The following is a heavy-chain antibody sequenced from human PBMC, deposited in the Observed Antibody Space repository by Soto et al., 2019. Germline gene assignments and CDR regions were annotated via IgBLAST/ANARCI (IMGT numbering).Heavy chain of an antibody. Sequence: SETLSLTCAVYGGSFSGCYWSWIRQPPGKGLEWIGEINHSGSTNYNPSLKSRVTISVDTSKNQFSLKLSSVTAADTAVYYCARDKWLGPFDYWGQGTLVTVSA. J-gene: IGHJ4*02. CDR2: INHSGST. D-gene: IGHD6-19*01. CDR3: ARDKWLGPFDY. V-gene: IGHV4-34*01. CDR1: GGSFSGCY.